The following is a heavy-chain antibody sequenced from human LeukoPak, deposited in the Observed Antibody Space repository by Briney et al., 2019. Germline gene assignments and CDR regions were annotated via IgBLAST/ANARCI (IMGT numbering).Heavy chain of an antibody. D-gene: IGHD4-23*01. CDR1: GFTFSSYG. J-gene: IGHJ6*02. Sequence: PGGSLRLSCAASGFTFSSYGMHWVRQAPGRGLEGVAVIWYDGSKKYYADSVKGRFTISRDNAKNSLYLQMSSLRAEDTAVYYCARDDGNSAYYYYHGMDVWGQGTTVTVSS. CDR2: IWYDGSKK. V-gene: IGHV3-33*01. CDR3: ARDDGNSAYYYYHGMDV.